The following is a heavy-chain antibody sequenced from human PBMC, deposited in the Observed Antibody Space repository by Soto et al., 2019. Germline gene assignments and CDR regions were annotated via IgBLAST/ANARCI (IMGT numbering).Heavy chain of an antibody. D-gene: IGHD6-19*01. J-gene: IGHJ4*02. CDR1: GFTVSRNY. CDR3: ARETNFYNSGGGAEH. Sequence: EVQLVESGGGLVQPGGSLRLSCAASGFTVSRNYMSWVRQAPGKGLEWVSVIFSGGTMYYADSVKGRFTISRDSSENMVFLQMSSLRAEDTAVYFCARETNFYNSGGGAEHWGQGTRVTVSS. CDR2: IFSGGTM. V-gene: IGHV3-66*01.